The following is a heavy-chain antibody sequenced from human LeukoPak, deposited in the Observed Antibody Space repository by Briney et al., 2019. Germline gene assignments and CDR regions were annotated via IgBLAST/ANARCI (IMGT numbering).Heavy chain of an antibody. Sequence: GGSLRLSCAASGFTFGDYGMSWVRQAPGKGLEWVSGINWNGGSTGYADSVKGRFTISRDNAKNSLYLQMNSLRAEDTALYYCARDLDYYYDSSGYSAPGYYFDYWGQGTLVTVSS. J-gene: IGHJ4*02. V-gene: IGHV3-20*04. D-gene: IGHD3-22*01. CDR2: INWNGGST. CDR3: ARDLDYYYDSSGYSAPGYYFDY. CDR1: GFTFGDYG.